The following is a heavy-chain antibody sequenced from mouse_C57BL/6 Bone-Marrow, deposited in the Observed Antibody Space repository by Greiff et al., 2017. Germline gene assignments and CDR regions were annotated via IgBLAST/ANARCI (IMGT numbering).Heavy chain of an antibody. CDR1: GFTFSSYG. D-gene: IGHD1-1*01. CDR3: ARHDYDGISRFAY. Sequence: DVQLVESGGDLVKPGGSLKLSCAASGFTFSSYGMSWVRQTPDKRLEWVANISSGGSYTYYPDSVKGRFSISRDNAKNTLYLQMSSLKSDDTAMYYCARHDYDGISRFAYWGQGTLVTVSA. J-gene: IGHJ3*01. V-gene: IGHV5-6*01. CDR2: ISSGGSYT.